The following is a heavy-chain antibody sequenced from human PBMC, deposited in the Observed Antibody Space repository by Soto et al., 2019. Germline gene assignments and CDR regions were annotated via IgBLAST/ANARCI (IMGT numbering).Heavy chain of an antibody. J-gene: IGHJ5*02. CDR1: GFTFSSYG. D-gene: IGHD6-13*01. Sequence: QVQLVESGGGVVQPGRSLRLSCAASGFTFSSYGMHWVRQGPGKGLEWVAVISYDGSNKYYADSVKGRFTISRDNSKNTLYLQMNSLRAEDTAVYYCAKDGRGPYSSSWYDWFDPWGQGTLVTFSS. CDR3: AKDGRGPYSSSWYDWFDP. V-gene: IGHV3-30*18. CDR2: ISYDGSNK.